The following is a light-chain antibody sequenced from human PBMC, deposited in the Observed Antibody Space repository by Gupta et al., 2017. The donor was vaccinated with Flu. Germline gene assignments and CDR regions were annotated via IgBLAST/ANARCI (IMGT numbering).Light chain of an antibody. J-gene: IGLJ1*01. Sequence: SVFPGQTATITCSGDGLGGYKDACWYQKKPGQSPVLVISERNKAPSGMAERFSASTSGNTVTLTISETQPMDEAEYFCQAWDGVFGTGTKVTV. CDR3: QAWDGV. CDR2: ERN. V-gene: IGLV3-1*01. CDR1: GLGGYKD.